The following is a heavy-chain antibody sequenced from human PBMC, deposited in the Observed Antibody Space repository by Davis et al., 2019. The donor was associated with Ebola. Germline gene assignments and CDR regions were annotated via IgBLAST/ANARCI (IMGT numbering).Heavy chain of an antibody. CDR2: IYHTGAT. J-gene: IGHJ4*02. Sequence: PSETLSLICAVSAVSISSVIWWSWVRQPPGQGLEWIGEIYHTGATTPNPSLKSRLTMSVDKSKNQFSLNLNSVTAADTAVYYCARGGNTRFDYWGQGILVTVSS. CDR1: AVSISSVIW. D-gene: IGHD1-14*01. CDR3: ARGGNTRFDY. V-gene: IGHV4-4*02.